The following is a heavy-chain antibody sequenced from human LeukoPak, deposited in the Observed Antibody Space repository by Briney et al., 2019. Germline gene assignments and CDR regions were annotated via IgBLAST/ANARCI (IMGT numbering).Heavy chain of an antibody. CDR2: ISDIGSI. D-gene: IGHD2/OR15-2a*01. CDR3: AGHHPRNTVDF. J-gene: IGHJ4*02. Sequence: SETLSLTCTVSGGSISSYYWSWIRQPPGKELEWIAYISDIGSINYNPSLKSRVTISLDTSKNQFSLKLSSVTAADTAVYYCAGHHPRNTVDFWGQGTLVTVSS. V-gene: IGHV4-59*08. CDR1: GGSISSYY.